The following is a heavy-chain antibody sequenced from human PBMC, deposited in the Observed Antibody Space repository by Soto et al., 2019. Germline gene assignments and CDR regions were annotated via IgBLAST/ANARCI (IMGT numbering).Heavy chain of an antibody. V-gene: IGHV3-48*03. D-gene: IGHD3-3*01. Sequence: SLRLSCAASGFILSSYEMNWVRQAPGKGLEWVSYISSSGRIINYADSVKGRFTISRDNAKNSLYLQMNSLRAEDTAVYYCARAATIFGDMGYWGQGTLVTVSS. CDR1: GFILSSYE. J-gene: IGHJ4*02. CDR3: ARAATIFGDMGY. CDR2: ISSSGRII.